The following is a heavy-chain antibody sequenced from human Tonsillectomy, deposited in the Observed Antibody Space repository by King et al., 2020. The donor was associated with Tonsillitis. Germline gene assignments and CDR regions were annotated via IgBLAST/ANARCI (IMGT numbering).Heavy chain of an antibody. CDR1: GGSISSSSYY. CDR3: ARHGNRDSGYYYGMDV. Sequence: QLQESGPGLVKPSETLSLTCTVSGGSISSSSYYWGWIRQPPGKGLEWIGSIYYSGSTYYNPSLKSRVTISVDTSKNQFSLKLSSVTAADTAVNYCARHGNRDSGYYYGMDVWGQGTTVTVSS. D-gene: IGHD2/OR15-2a*01. CDR2: IYYSGST. V-gene: IGHV4-39*01. J-gene: IGHJ6*02.